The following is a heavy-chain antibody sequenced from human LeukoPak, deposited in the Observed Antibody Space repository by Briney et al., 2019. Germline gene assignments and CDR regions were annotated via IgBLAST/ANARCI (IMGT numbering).Heavy chain of an antibody. CDR2: VSGSAGTT. Sequence: PGGSLRLSCAASGFTFSSYAMSWVRQARGKGLEWVSAVSGSAGTTYYADSVKGRFTISRDNSKNTLYLQMNSLGAEDTALYYCARTPLVRYFDSWGQGTLVTVSS. CDR1: GFTFSSYA. CDR3: ARTPLVRYFDS. V-gene: IGHV3-23*01. D-gene: IGHD2-2*01. J-gene: IGHJ4*02.